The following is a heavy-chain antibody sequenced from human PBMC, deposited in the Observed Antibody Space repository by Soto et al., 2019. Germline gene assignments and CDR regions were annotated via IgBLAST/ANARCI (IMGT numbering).Heavy chain of an antibody. CDR3: AKGHKAGAYWYFDL. V-gene: IGHV3-23*01. CDR1: GFTFSSYA. CDR2: ISGSGDST. Sequence: EVQLLESGGGLVQPGGSRRLSCAVSGFTFSSYAMSWVRQAPGKGLEWVSGISGSGDSTYYADSVKGQFTIARDNSKNTVYLQMNSLRAEDTAVYYCAKGHKAGAYWYFDLWGRGTLVTVSS. D-gene: IGHD6-19*01. J-gene: IGHJ2*01.